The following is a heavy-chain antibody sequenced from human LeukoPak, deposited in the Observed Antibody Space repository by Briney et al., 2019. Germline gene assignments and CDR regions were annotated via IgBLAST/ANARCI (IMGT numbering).Heavy chain of an antibody. D-gene: IGHD6-19*01. Sequence: ASVKVSCKASGYTFTSYAMGWVRQAPGQGLEWMGWISAYNGNTNYAQKLQGRVTMTTDTSTSTAYMELRSLRSDDTAVYYCARVSCSSGWYYFDYWGQGTLVTVSS. CDR2: ISAYNGNT. CDR3: ARVSCSSGWYYFDY. V-gene: IGHV1-18*01. CDR1: GYTFTSYA. J-gene: IGHJ4*02.